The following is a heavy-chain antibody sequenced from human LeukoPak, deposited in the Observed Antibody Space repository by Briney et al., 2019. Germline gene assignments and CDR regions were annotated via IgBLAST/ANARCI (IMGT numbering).Heavy chain of an antibody. CDR1: GGSISSSSYY. Sequence: SETLSLTCTVSGGSISSSSYYWGWIRQPPGKGLEWIGEINHSGSTNYNPSLKSRVTISVDTSKNQFSLKLSSVTAADTAVYYCARADQDFTVLDYWGQGTLVTVSS. D-gene: IGHD4-17*01. J-gene: IGHJ4*02. CDR2: INHSGST. V-gene: IGHV4-39*07. CDR3: ARADQDFTVLDY.